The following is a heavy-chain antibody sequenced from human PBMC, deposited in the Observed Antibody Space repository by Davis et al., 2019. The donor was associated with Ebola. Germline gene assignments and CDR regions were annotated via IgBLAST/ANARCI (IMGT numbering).Heavy chain of an antibody. V-gene: IGHV4-31*02. CDR1: GGSISSGGYY. J-gene: IGHJ4*02. CDR3: ARDVSNRFDF. Sequence: SCTVSGGSISSGGYYWSWIRLHPGKGLEWIGYIYHSGSTYYNPSLRSRVTISVDTSKNQLSLKLSSVTAADTAVYYCARDVSNRFDFWGQGTLVTVSS. D-gene: IGHD4-11*01. CDR2: IYHSGST.